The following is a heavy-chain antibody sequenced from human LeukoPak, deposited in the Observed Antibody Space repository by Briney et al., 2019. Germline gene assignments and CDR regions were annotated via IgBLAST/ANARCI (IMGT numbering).Heavy chain of an antibody. D-gene: IGHD6-13*01. J-gene: IGHJ5*02. CDR1: GFIFNTNW. CDR3: ATHPQSAGYHWFDP. Sequence: PGGSLRLSCAASGFIFNTNWISWVRQAPGKGLEWVANINPDASVTHYVDSVKSRFTISRDNGKNSVYLQMNSLRAEDSAVYFCATHPQSAGYHWFDPRGQGTLVTVAS. V-gene: IGHV3-7*01. CDR2: INPDASVT.